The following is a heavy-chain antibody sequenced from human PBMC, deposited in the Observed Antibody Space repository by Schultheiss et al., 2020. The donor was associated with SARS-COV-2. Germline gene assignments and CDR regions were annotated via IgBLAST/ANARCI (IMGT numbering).Heavy chain of an antibody. J-gene: IGHJ4*02. Sequence: GGSLRLSCAASGFTFSSYEMNWVRQAPGKGLEWVSYISSSGSTIYYADSVKGRFTISRDNAKNSLYLQMNSLRAEDTAVYYCARSFRRFLEWYPFDYWGQGTLVTVSS. V-gene: IGHV3-48*03. CDR3: ARSFRRFLEWYPFDY. D-gene: IGHD3-3*01. CDR1: GFTFSSYE. CDR2: ISSSGSTI.